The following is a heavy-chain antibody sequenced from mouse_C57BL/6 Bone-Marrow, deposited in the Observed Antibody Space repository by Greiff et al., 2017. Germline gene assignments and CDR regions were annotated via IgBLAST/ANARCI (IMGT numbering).Heavy chain of an antibody. V-gene: IGHV1-63*01. Sequence: VQLQQSGAELVRPGTSVKMSCKASGYTFTNYWIGWAKQRPGHGLEWIGDIYPGGGYTNYNEKFKGKATLTADKSSSTAYMQFSSLTSEDSAIYYCARGGYGSSYLYYFDYWGQGTTLTVSS. D-gene: IGHD1-1*01. J-gene: IGHJ2*01. CDR3: ARGGYGSSYLYYFDY. CDR2: IYPGGGYT. CDR1: GYTFTNYW.